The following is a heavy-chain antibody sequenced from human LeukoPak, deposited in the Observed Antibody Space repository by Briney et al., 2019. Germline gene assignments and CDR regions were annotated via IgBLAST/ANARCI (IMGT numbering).Heavy chain of an antibody. CDR3: AKDLEVTIFGVVQTPFQH. V-gene: IGHV3-23*01. J-gene: IGHJ1*01. Sequence: GGSLRLSCAASGFTFSSYAMSWVRQAPGKGLEWVSAISGSGGSTYYADSVKGRFTISRDNSKNTLYLQMNSLRAEDTAVYYCAKDLEVTIFGVVQTPFQHWGQGTLVTVSS. CDR2: ISGSGGST. D-gene: IGHD3-3*01. CDR1: GFTFSSYA.